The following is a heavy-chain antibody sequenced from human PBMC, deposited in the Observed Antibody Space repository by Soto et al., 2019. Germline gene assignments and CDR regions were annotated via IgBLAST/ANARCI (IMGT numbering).Heavy chain of an antibody. CDR1: GGSISSYY. J-gene: IGHJ4*02. D-gene: IGHD2-21*01. V-gene: IGHV4-59*01. Sequence: SETLSLTCSVSGGSISSYYWSWIRQPPGKGLEWIGYIYYSGSTNYNPSLRSRVTISVDTSKTHFSLKLSSVTAADTGVYYCAYGESYEGYFDYWGQGALVT. CDR3: AYGESYEGYFDY. CDR2: IYYSGST.